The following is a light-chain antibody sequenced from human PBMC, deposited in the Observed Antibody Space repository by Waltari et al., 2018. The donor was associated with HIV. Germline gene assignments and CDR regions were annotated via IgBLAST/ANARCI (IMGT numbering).Light chain of an antibody. CDR2: NDD. CDR1: SSNLGSTT. Sequence: VLTQPTSAYGTPGQRVTISCSGSSSNLGSTTDNWYMQIPGVAPKLLIRNDDVRPAGVPGRFSGSKSGTSASLAISGLQTDDEADYYCAAWDDWLRGWVFGGGTKLTVL. J-gene: IGLJ3*02. V-gene: IGLV1-44*01. CDR3: AAWDDWLRGWV.